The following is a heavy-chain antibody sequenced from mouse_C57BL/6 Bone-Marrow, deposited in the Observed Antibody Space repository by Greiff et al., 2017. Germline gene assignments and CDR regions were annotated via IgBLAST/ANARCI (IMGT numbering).Heavy chain of an antibody. Sequence: QVQLKQPGAELVMPGASVKLSCKASGYTFTSYWMHWVKQRPGQGLEWIGEIDPSDSYTNYNQKFKGKSTLTVDKSSSTAYMQLCSLTSEDSAVYYCARHASYVPFRYWGQGTTLTVSS. V-gene: IGHV1-69*01. J-gene: IGHJ2*01. D-gene: IGHD6-1*01. CDR3: ARHASYVPFRY. CDR1: GYTFTSYW. CDR2: IDPSDSYT.